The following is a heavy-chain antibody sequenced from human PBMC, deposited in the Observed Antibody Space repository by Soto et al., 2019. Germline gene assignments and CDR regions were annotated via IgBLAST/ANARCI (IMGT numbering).Heavy chain of an antibody. CDR3: AKDSNIVVVNADAFDH. CDR2: ISYDGSNK. J-gene: IGHJ3*01. V-gene: IGHV3-30*18. CDR1: GFTFSSYG. D-gene: IGHD2-21*01. Sequence: QVQLVESGGGVVQPGRSLRLSCAASGFTFSSYGMHWVRQAPGKGLEWVAVISYDGSNKYYADSVKGRFTISRDNSKNTLYLQMNSLRAEDTAVYYCAKDSNIVVVNADAFDHWGQGTMVTVYS.